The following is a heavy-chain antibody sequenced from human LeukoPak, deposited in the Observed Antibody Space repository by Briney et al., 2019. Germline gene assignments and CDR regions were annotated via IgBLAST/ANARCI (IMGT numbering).Heavy chain of an antibody. D-gene: IGHD2-2*01. J-gene: IGHJ4*02. CDR3: ATSGMDCSSTSCERGNFDY. V-gene: IGHV1-24*01. Sequence: ASVKVSCKVSGYTLTELSMHWVRQAPGKGLEWMGGFDPEDGETIYAQKFQGRVTMTEDTSTDTAYMELSSLRSEDTAVYYCATSGMDCSSTSCERGNFDYWGQGTLVTVSS. CDR1: GYTLTELS. CDR2: FDPEDGET.